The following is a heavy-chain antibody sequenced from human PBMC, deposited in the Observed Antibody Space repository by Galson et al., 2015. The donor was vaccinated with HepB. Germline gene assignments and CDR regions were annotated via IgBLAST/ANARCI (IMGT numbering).Heavy chain of an antibody. J-gene: IGHJ6*02. CDR3: SRRRKLYGMDV. CDR2: IGSDGDDI. CDR1: GFTFNLYA. D-gene: IGHD2-15*01. Sequence: SLRLSCAASGFTFNLYAISWVRQAPGKGLEWVSVIGSDGDDIHYTDSVNGRFTISRDNSNNMVYLRMNSLRVEDTAVYYCSRRRKLYGMDVWGQGTTVTVS. V-gene: IGHV3-23*01.